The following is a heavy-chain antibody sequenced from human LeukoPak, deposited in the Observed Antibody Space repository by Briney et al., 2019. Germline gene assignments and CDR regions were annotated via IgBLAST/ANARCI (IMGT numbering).Heavy chain of an antibody. Sequence: PGGSLRLSCAASGFTFSSYSMNWVRQAPGKGLVWVSRINSDGSSTSYADSVKGRFTISRDNAKNTLYLQMNSLRAEDTAVYYCARGYCSSTSCLKGAWFDPWGQGTLVTVSS. CDR1: GFTFSSYS. CDR2: INSDGSST. D-gene: IGHD2-2*01. V-gene: IGHV3-74*01. J-gene: IGHJ5*02. CDR3: ARGYCSSTSCLKGAWFDP.